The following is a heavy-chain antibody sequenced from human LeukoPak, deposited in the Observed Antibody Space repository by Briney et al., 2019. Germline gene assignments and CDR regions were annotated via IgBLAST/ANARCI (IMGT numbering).Heavy chain of an antibody. V-gene: IGHV3-11*01. D-gene: IGHD1-26*01. CDR1: GFTFSDYY. Sequence: GGSLRLSCAASGFTFSDYYMSWIRQAPGKGLEWVSYISSSGSTIYYADSVKGRFTISRDNAKNSLYLQMNSLRAEDTAAYYCAVVLPSYSFDSWGQGTLVTVSS. J-gene: IGHJ4*02. CDR3: AVVLPSYSFDS. CDR2: ISSSGSTI.